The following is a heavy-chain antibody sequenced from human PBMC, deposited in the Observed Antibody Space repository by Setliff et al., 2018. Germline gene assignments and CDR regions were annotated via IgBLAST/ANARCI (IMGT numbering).Heavy chain of an antibody. CDR2: ISSSSSYI. CDR3: ARAIAAAPDPDY. J-gene: IGHJ4*02. Sequence: GGSLRLSCAASGFIFSSYSMNWVRQAPGKGLEWVSSISSSSSYIYYADSVKGRFTISRDNAKNSLYLQMNSLRAEDTAVYYCARAIAAAPDPDYWGQGTLVTVSS. CDR1: GFIFSSYS. D-gene: IGHD6-13*01. V-gene: IGHV3-21*01.